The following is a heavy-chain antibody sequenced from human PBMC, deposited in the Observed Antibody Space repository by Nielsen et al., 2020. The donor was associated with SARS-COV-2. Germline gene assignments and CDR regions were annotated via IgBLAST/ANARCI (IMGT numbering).Heavy chain of an antibody. CDR1: GYTFTGYY. D-gene: IGHD4-17*01. CDR3: ARERDYGDYDHAFDI. V-gene: IGHV7-4-1*02. CDR2: INTNTGNP. Sequence: ASVKVSCKASGYTFTGYYMHWVRQAPGQGLEWMGWINTNTGNPTYAQGFTGRFVFSLDTSVSTAYLQISSLKAEDTAVYYCARERDYGDYDHAFDIWGQGTMVTVSS. J-gene: IGHJ3*02.